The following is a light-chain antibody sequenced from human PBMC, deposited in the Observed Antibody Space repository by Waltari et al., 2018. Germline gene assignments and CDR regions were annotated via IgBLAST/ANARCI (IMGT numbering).Light chain of an antibody. CDR3: SSYTSTSTVV. J-gene: IGLJ2*01. CDR1: SSDVGCYNY. V-gene: IGLV2-14*01. CDR2: DVN. Sequence: QSALTQPASVSGSPGQSITISCTGTSSDVGCYNYVSWYQQHPGKAPKLMIYDVNKRPSGISNRFSGSKSGNTASLTFSGLQAEDEADYYCSSYTSTSTVVFGGGTKLTVL.